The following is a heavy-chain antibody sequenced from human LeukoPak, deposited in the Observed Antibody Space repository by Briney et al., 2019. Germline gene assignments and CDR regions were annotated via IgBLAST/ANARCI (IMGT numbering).Heavy chain of an antibody. D-gene: IGHD6-13*01. CDR2: INPNSGGT. V-gene: IGHV1-2*02. J-gene: IGHJ6*03. CDR1: GYTFTGCY. Sequence: ASVKVSCKASGYTFTGCYMHWVRQAPGQGLEWMGWINPNSGGTNYAQKFQGRVTMTRDTSISTAYMELSRLRSDDTAVYYCARDVAAAGIGNYYYYYYMDVWGKGTTVTISS. CDR3: ARDVAAAGIGNYYYYYYMDV.